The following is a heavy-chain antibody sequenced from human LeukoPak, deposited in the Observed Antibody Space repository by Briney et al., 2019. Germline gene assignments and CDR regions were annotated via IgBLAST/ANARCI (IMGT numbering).Heavy chain of an antibody. CDR3: AKDRLMGSSPTIDY. V-gene: IGHV3-23*01. Sequence: TGGSLRLSCAASGFTFSSYAMSWVRQAPGKGLEWVSAVSGSGGSTYYADSVKGRFTISRDNSKNTLYLQMNSLRAEDTAVYYCAKDRLMGSSPTIDYWGQGTLVTVSS. D-gene: IGHD6-13*01. CDR2: VSGSGGST. CDR1: GFTFSSYA. J-gene: IGHJ4*02.